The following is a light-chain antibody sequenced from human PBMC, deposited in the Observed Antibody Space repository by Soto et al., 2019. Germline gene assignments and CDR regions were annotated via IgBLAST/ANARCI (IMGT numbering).Light chain of an antibody. CDR1: QSISSW. J-gene: IGKJ1*01. Sequence: DIQMTQSPSSLSASVVYIFTITFRASQSISSWLAWYQKKPGKAPKXLIYKESSLESGVPSRFSGSGSGTEFTLTISSLQPDDFATYYCQQYNSYWPFGQGTKVDI. CDR2: KES. V-gene: IGKV1-5*03. CDR3: QQYNSYWP.